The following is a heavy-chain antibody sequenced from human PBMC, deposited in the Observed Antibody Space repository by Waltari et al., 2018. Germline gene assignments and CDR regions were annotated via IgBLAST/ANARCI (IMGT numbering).Heavy chain of an antibody. CDR1: GGSISSYY. CDR2: IYYSGST. CDR3: ARARSYPLIFDY. Sequence: QVQLQESGPGLVKPSETLSLTCTVSGGSISSYYWSWIRQPPGKGLGLIGYIYYSGSTNYNPSLKSRVTISVDTSKNQFSLKLSSVTAADTAVYYCARARSYPLIFDYWGQGTLVTVSS. J-gene: IGHJ4*02. D-gene: IGHD1-26*01. V-gene: IGHV4-59*01.